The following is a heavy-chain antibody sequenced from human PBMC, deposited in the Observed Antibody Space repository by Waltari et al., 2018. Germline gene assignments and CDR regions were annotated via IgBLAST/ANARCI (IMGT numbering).Heavy chain of an antibody. J-gene: IGHJ6*02. CDR3: ARGDYDFWSGYTPSGMDV. CDR2: INHSGST. D-gene: IGHD3-3*01. V-gene: IGHV4-34*01. Sequence: QVQLQQWGAGLLKPSETLSLTCAVYGGSFSGYYWSWIRQPPGKGLEWIGEINHSGSTNYNPSLKSRVTISVDTSKNQFSLKLSSVTAADTAVYYCARGDYDFWSGYTPSGMDVWGQGTTVTVSS. CDR1: GGSFSGYY.